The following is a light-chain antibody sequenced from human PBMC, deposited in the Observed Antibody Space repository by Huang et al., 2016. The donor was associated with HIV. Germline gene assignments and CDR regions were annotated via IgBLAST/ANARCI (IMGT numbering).Light chain of an antibody. Sequence: ETTLTQSPVFMSATPGDKVNIACKASQDIDEDMNWNQQKVGDAGICVIQEATTLVPRSSRRFSGSGYGTDFTLTINNMEAEDAAYYYCLQQDNFLLDTFGQGTRLDIK. CDR2: EAT. J-gene: IGKJ2*01. V-gene: IGKV5-2*01. CDR3: LQQDNFLLDT. CDR1: QDIDED.